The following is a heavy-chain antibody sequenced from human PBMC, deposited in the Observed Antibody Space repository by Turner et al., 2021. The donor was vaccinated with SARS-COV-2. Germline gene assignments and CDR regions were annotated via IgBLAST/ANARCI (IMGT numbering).Heavy chain of an antibody. Sequence: GRLVQSGGGLVQRGGSLTLFRAAPGFTFSNHSMTWVRQAPEKGLAWVSIISNSGDVAVYADSGKGRFTITRDNSKSTLYLQMNSLRAEDTAVEYCAKGRILVAGDTRSFDSWGQGTLVTVSS. J-gene: IGHJ4*02. CDR3: AKGRILVAGDTRSFDS. V-gene: IGHV3-23*04. CDR1: GFTFSNHS. CDR2: ISNSGDVA. D-gene: IGHD6-19*01.